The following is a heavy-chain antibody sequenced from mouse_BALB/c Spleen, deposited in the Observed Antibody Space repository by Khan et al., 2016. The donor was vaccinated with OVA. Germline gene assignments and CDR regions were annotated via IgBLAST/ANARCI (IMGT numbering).Heavy chain of an antibody. CDR3: STSGHYGGRYYFAMDY. CDR2: INPSTGYN. V-gene: IGHV1-7*01. CDR1: GYTFSTYW. Sequence: QVQLQQSGAELAKPGASVMMSCKASGYTFSTYWMHWVKQRPGQGLEWIGYINPSTGYNEYNQKFKDKATLTADKSSTTAYMQLNRRTSEDSAVYSCSTSGHYGGRYYFAMDYWGQGTSVTVSS. D-gene: IGHD1-1*01. J-gene: IGHJ4*01.